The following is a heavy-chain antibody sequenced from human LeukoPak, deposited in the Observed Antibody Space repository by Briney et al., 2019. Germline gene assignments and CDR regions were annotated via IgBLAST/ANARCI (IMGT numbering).Heavy chain of an antibody. D-gene: IGHD2-2*01. CDR2: ISAYNGNT. J-gene: IGHJ4*02. V-gene: IGHV1-18*01. Sequence: ASVKVSCKASGGTFSSYAISWVRQAPGQGLEWMGWISAYNGNTNYAQKLQGRVTMTTDTSTSTAYMELRSLRSDDTAVYYCARGHGPAAINDFDYWGQGTLVTVSS. CDR1: GGTFSSYA. CDR3: ARGHGPAAINDFDY.